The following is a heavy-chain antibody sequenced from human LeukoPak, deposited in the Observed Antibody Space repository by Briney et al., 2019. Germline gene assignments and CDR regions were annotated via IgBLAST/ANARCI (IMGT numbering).Heavy chain of an antibody. D-gene: IGHD3-9*01. V-gene: IGHV1-18*01. Sequence: ASVKVSCKASGYTFTSYGISWVRQAPGQGLEWMGWISAYNGNTNYAQKFQGRVTITADESTSTAYMELSSLRSEDTAVYYCARAMDYDILTGYLDAFDIWGQGTMVTVSS. CDR3: ARAMDYDILTGYLDAFDI. CDR2: ISAYNGNT. J-gene: IGHJ3*02. CDR1: GYTFTSYG.